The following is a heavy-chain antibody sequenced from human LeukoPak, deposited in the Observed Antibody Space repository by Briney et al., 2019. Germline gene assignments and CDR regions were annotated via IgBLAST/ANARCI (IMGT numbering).Heavy chain of an antibody. D-gene: IGHD3-10*01. V-gene: IGHV4-39*02. J-gene: IGHJ4*02. CDR2: IYSSGST. CDR1: GGSISSRSYY. Sequence: PSETLSLTCTVSGGSISSRSYYWGWIRQPPGKGLEWIANIYSSGSTYQNPSLKSRVTISVDTSKTHFSLKLSSLTAADTAVYYCARGRTPLYYYGSGSFYDYWGQGTLVTVSS. CDR3: ARGRTPLYYYGSGSFYDY.